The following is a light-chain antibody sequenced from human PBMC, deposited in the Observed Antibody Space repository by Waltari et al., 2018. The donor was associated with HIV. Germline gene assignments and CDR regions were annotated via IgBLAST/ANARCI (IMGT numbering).Light chain of an antibody. V-gene: IGKV2-28*01. CDR1: QSLLHSNGYNY. CDR3: MQALQTLWT. CDR2: LGS. J-gene: IGKJ1*01. Sequence: DIVMTQSPLSLPVPPGAPASISCRSSQSLLHSNGYNYLDWYLQKPGQSPQLLIYLGSNRASGVPDRFSGSGSGTDFTLKISRVEAEDVGVYYCMQALQTLWTFGQGTKVEIK.